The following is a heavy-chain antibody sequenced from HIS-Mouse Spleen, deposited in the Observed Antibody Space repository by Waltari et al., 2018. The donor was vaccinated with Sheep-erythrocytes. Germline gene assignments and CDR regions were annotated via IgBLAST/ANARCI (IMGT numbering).Heavy chain of an antibody. CDR3: AQTGATTPHFDY. Sequence: QVQLVQSGAEVKKPGSSVKVSCKASGGTCSSYAISWLRQAPGQGLEWMGRIIPILGIANYAQKFQGRVTITADKSTSTAYMELSSLRSEDTAVYYCAQTGATTPHFDYWGQGTLVTVSS. V-gene: IGHV1-69*04. CDR2: IIPILGIA. D-gene: IGHD1-26*01. J-gene: IGHJ4*02. CDR1: GGTCSSYA.